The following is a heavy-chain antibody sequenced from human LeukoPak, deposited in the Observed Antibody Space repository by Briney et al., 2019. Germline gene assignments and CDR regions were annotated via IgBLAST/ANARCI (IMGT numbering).Heavy chain of an antibody. Sequence: GASVKVSCKASGYTFTSYGISWVRQAPGQGLEWMVWISAYNGNTNYAQKLQGRVTMTTDTSTSTAYMELRSLRSDDTAVYYCARSIVSQTKGDIVVVPAADGVAGKYYFDYWGQGTLVTVSS. CDR3: ARSIVSQTKGDIVVVPAADGVAGKYYFDY. J-gene: IGHJ4*02. CDR2: ISAYNGNT. V-gene: IGHV1-18*01. CDR1: GYTFTSYG. D-gene: IGHD2-2*01.